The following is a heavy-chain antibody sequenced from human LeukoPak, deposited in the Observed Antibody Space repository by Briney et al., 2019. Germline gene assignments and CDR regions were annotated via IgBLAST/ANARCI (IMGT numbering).Heavy chain of an antibody. Sequence: GGSLRLSCAASGFTFSNYWMSWVRQAPGKGLEFMANIKEAGSEKYYVDSVKGRFTISRDNDKNSVHLQMNSLRAEDTAVYYCARMAACTGGDCYSGDYWGQGTLVTVSS. CDR1: GFTFSNYW. J-gene: IGHJ4*02. V-gene: IGHV3-7*01. CDR2: IKEAGSEK. CDR3: ARMAACTGGDCYSGDY. D-gene: IGHD2-21*02.